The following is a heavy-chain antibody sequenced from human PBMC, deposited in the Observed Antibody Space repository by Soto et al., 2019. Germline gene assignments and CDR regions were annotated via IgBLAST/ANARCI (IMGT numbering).Heavy chain of an antibody. CDR1: GFTFSSYG. J-gene: IGHJ4*02. CDR2: IWYDGSNK. V-gene: IGHV3-33*01. CDR3: ARDDGGYSSSWGY. Sequence: QVQLVESGGGVVQPGRSLRLSCAASGFTFSSYGMDWVRQAPGKGLEWVAVIWYDGSNKYYADSVKGRFTISRDNSKNTLYLQMNSLRAEVTAVYYCARDDGGYSSSWGYWGQGTLVTVSS. D-gene: IGHD6-13*01.